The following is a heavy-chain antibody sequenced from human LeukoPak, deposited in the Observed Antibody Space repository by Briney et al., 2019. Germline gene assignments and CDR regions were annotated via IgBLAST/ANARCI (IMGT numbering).Heavy chain of an antibody. Sequence: GGSLRLSCAASGYTFSSYGMTWVRQAPRKGLEWVSTFGRSGKTYYADSLKGRFIISRDNSVNTLYLQMNSLRAEDTAVYYCAKRDSSGHHYFDYWGQGILVTVSS. D-gene: IGHD3-22*01. V-gene: IGHV3-23*01. CDR3: AKRDSSGHHYFDY. J-gene: IGHJ4*02. CDR1: GYTFSSYG. CDR2: FGRSGKT.